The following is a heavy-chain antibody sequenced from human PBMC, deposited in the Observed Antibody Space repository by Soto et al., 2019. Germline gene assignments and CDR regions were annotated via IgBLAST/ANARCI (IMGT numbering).Heavy chain of an antibody. CDR1: GGSISSGGYS. D-gene: IGHD3-10*01. V-gene: IGHV4-30-2*01. CDR3: TNSGSYYGMDV. CDR2: IYHSGST. J-gene: IGHJ6*02. Sequence: SETLSLTCAVPGGSISSGGYSWSWIRQPPGKGLEWIGYIYHSGSTYYNPSLKSRVTISVDRSKNQFSLKLSSVTAADTAVYYCTNSGSYYGMDVWGQGTTVTVSS.